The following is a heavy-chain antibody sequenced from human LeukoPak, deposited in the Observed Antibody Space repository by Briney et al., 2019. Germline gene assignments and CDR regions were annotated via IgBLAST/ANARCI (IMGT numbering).Heavy chain of an antibody. CDR1: GYTLTELS. J-gene: IGHJ4*02. D-gene: IGHD3-16*01. CDR3: ATTVGELWLYVLFDY. CDR2: FDPEDGET. Sequence: ASVKVSCKVSGYTLTELSMHWVRQAPGKGLEWMGGFDPEDGETIYAQKFQGRVTMTEDTSTDTAYMELSSLRSEDTAVYYCATTVGELWLYVLFDYWGQGTLVTVSS. V-gene: IGHV1-24*01.